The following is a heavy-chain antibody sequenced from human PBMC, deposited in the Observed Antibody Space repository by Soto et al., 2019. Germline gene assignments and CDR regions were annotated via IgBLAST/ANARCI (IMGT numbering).Heavy chain of an antibody. D-gene: IGHD5-12*01. J-gene: IGHJ4*02. Sequence: SDTLSLTCAVYVRSFSGYYWSWIRQPPGKGLEWIGEINHSGSTNYNPSLKSRVTISVDTSKNQFSLKLSSVTAADTAVYYCARGGGYDFAGGFDYWGQGTLVT. V-gene: IGHV4-34*01. CDR3: ARGGGYDFAGGFDY. CDR1: VRSFSGYY. CDR2: INHSGST.